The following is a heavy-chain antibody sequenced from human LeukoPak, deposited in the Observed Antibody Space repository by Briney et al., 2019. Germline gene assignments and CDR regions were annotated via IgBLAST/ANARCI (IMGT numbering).Heavy chain of an antibody. CDR1: GFTFSSYA. CDR2: ISGSGGST. Sequence: GGSLRLSCAASGFTFSSYAMSWVRQAPGKGLEWVSAISGSGGSTYYADSVKGRFTISRDNSKNTLYLQMNSLRAEDTAVYYCAKDRKYQLLTRMAFDPWGQGTLVTVSS. V-gene: IGHV3-23*01. CDR3: AKDRKYQLLTRMAFDP. D-gene: IGHD2-2*01. J-gene: IGHJ5*02.